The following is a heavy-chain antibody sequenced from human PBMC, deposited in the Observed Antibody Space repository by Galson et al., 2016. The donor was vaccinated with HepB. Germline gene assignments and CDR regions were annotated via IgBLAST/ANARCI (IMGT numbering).Heavy chain of an antibody. V-gene: IGHV3-23*01. CDR3: AKFASGTYYLDSFDY. D-gene: IGHD3-10*01. CDR1: GFTFSNYV. Sequence: SLRLSCAASGFTFSNYVMNWVRQAPGKGLEWVSAISGSGTNTYYEDSAKGRFTISRDNSKNTLFLQMNSLRAEDTAVYYCAKFASGTYYLDSFDYWGQGTLVTVSS. CDR2: ISGSGTNT. J-gene: IGHJ4*02.